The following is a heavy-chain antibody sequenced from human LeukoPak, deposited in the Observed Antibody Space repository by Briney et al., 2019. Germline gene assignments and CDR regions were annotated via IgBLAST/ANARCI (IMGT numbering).Heavy chain of an antibody. D-gene: IGHD2-15*01. CDR1: GASSRSYY. V-gene: IGHV4-59*01. Sequence: SETLSLTCTVSGASSRSYYWTWIRLPPGKGLEWIGYIYYSGSTNYNPSLKSRVSISVDTYKNQLSLKLNSVTAADTAVYYCATGRDWFDPWGQGTLVTVSS. J-gene: IGHJ5*02. CDR3: ATGRDWFDP. CDR2: IYYSGST.